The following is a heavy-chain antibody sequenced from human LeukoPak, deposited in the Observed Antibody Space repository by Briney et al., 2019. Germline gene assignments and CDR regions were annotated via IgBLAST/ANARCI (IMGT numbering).Heavy chain of an antibody. Sequence: PSETLSLTCTVSGGSISSSSYYWGWIRQPPGKGLEWIGSIYYSGSTYYNPSLKSRVTISVDTSKNQFSLKLSSVTAADTAVYYCARLSLYSSSYREGYWGQGTLVTVSS. D-gene: IGHD6-6*01. CDR3: ARLSLYSSSYREGY. CDR1: GGSISSSSYY. J-gene: IGHJ4*02. CDR2: IYYSGST. V-gene: IGHV4-39*01.